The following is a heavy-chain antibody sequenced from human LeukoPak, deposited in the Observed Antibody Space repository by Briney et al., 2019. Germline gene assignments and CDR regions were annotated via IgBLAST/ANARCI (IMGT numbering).Heavy chain of an antibody. J-gene: IGHJ4*02. D-gene: IGHD3-22*01. CDR1: GFTFSSYW. V-gene: IGHV3-7*03. Sequence: PGGSLRLSCAASGFTFSSYWMSWVRQAPGKGLEWVANIKQGGSEKYYVDSVKGRFTISRDNAKNSLYLQMNSLRAEDTAVYFCAKRGVVIRVILVGFHKEAYYFDSWGQGALVIVSS. CDR2: IKQGGSEK. CDR3: AKRGVVIRVILVGFHKEAYYFDS.